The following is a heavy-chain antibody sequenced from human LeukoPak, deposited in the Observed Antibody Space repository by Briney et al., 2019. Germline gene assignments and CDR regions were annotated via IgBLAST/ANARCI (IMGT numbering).Heavy chain of an antibody. D-gene: IGHD6-19*01. J-gene: IGHJ4*02. CDR1: GGSISSYY. CDR2: IYYSGST. V-gene: IGHV4-59*01. Sequence: SETLSLTCTVSGGSISSYYWSWIRQPPGKGLEWIGYIYYSGSTNYNPSLKSRVTISVDTSKNQFSLKLSSVTAADTAVYYCAGGGSGWYSNYWGQGTLVTVSS. CDR3: AGGGSGWYSNY.